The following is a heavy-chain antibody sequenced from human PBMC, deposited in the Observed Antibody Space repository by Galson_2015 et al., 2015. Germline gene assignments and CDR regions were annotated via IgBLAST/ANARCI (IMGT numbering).Heavy chain of an antibody. CDR2: ISSSSSTI. D-gene: IGHD3-3*01. CDR1: GFTFSSYS. CDR3: ARDQAPSPYYDFWSGYFDY. J-gene: IGHJ4*02. V-gene: IGHV3-48*02. Sequence: SLRLSCAASGFTFSSYSMNWVRQAPGKGLEWVSYISSSSSTIYYADSVKGRFTISRDNAKNSLYLQMNSLRDEDTAVYYCARDQAPSPYYDFWSGYFDYWGQGTLVTVSS.